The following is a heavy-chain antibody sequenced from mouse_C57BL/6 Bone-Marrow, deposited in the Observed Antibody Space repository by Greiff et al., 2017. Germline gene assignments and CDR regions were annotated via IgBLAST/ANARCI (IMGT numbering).Heavy chain of an antibody. V-gene: IGHV5-12*01. J-gene: IGHJ4*01. CDR3: ARHDFYAVDY. Sequence: EVKLMESGGGLVQPGGSLKLSCAASGFTFSDYYMYWVRQTPEKRLEWVAYISNGGGSTYYPDTVKGRFTISRDNAKNTPYLQMSRLKSEDTAVYYCARHDFYAVDYWGQGTSVTVSS. CDR2: ISNGGGST. CDR1: GFTFSDYY.